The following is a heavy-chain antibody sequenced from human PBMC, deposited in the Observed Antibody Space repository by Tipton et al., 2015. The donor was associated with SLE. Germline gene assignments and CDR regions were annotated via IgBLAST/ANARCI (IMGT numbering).Heavy chain of an antibody. J-gene: IGHJ3*02. CDR2: ISSSSSYI. CDR3: ARDPTI. V-gene: IGHV3-21*01. CDR1: GFTFGDYA. Sequence: SLRLSCTASGFTFGDYAMSWFRQAPGKGLEWVSSISSSSSYIYYADSVKGRFTISRDNAKNSLYLQMNSRRAEDTAVYYCARDPTIWGQGTMVTVSS.